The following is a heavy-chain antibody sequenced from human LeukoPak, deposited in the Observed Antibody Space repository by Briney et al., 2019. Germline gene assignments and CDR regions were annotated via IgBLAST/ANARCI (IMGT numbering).Heavy chain of an antibody. CDR1: GFTFSSYG. Sequence: GGSLRLSCAASGFTFSSYGMHWVRQAPGKGLEWVAFIRYDGSNKYYADSVKGRFTISRDNSKNTLYLQMNSLRAEDTAVYYCAKEMGATNYFEYWGQGTLVTVSS. CDR2: IRYDGSNK. D-gene: IGHD1-26*01. J-gene: IGHJ4*02. CDR3: AKEMGATNYFEY. V-gene: IGHV3-30*02.